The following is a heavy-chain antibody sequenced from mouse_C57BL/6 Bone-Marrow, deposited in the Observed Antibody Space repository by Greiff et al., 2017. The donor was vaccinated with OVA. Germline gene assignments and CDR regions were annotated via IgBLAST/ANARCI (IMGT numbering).Heavy chain of an antibody. J-gene: IGHJ3*01. V-gene: IGHV1-82*01. CDR1: GYAFSSSW. CDR2: IYPGDGDT. Sequence: VKLQESGPELVKPGASVKISCKASGYAFSSSWMNWVKQRPGKGLEWIGRIYPGDGDTNYNGKFKGKATLTADKSSSTAYMQLSSLTSEDSAVYFCARSPTNWFAYWGQGTLVTVSA. CDR3: ARSPTNWFAY.